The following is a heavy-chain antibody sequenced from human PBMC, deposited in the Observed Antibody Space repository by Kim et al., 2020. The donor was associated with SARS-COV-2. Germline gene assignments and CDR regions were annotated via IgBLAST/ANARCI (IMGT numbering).Heavy chain of an antibody. CDR3: ARVSVNQVRLLVANYYGMDV. Sequence: GGSLRLSCAASGFTVSSNYMTWVRQAPGKWLEWVSVMYSGGNTYYGDSVKGRFTISRDNLKNTLYLQMNSLRAEDMAVYYCARVSVNQVRLLVANYYGMDVWGQGTTVIVSS. J-gene: IGHJ6*02. CDR1: GFTVSSNY. V-gene: IGHV3-53*01. D-gene: IGHD2-8*02. CDR2: MYSGGNT.